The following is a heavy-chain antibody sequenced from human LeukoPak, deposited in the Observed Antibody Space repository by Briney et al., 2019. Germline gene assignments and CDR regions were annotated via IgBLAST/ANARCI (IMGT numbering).Heavy chain of an antibody. CDR2: ISYDGSNK. V-gene: IGHV3-30*03. CDR3: ARDLAAAGRGGGY. J-gene: IGHJ4*02. D-gene: IGHD6-13*01. Sequence: GGSLRLSCAASGFTFSSYGMHWVRQAPGKGLEWVAVISYDGSNKYYADSVKGRFTISRDNSKNTLYLQMNSLRAEDTAVYYCARDLAAAGRGGGYWGQGTLVTVSS. CDR1: GFTFSSYG.